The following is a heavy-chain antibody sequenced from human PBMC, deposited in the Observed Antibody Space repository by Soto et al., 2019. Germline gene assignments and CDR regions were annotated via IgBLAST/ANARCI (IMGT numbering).Heavy chain of an antibody. J-gene: IGHJ4*02. Sequence: SETLSLTCTVSGDSLSSGGHYWSSIRQHPGKGLEWIGHIYDSVNTYYSPSLRSRVTISADMSKNQFSLKLSSVTAADTAVYFCARVPLRYSSSHYFDYWGQGALVTVSS. CDR3: ARVPLRYSSSHYFDY. CDR1: GDSLSSGGHY. CDR2: IYDSVNT. D-gene: IGHD6-6*01. V-gene: IGHV4-31*03.